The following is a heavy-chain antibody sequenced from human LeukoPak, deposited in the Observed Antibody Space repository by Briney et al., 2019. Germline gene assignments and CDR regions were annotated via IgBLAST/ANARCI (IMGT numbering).Heavy chain of an antibody. J-gene: IGHJ4*02. CDR2: INPDNGDT. Sequence: ASVKVSCKTSGYSFTSQDMHWVRQAPGQSLEWMGCINPDNGDTKYSQEFQGRVTITRDTSATTAYMVLSSLRSDDMAVYYCSPYNYWGEGTLVTVSS. CDR1: GYSFTSQD. D-gene: IGHD2-21*01. V-gene: IGHV1-3*03. CDR3: SPYNY.